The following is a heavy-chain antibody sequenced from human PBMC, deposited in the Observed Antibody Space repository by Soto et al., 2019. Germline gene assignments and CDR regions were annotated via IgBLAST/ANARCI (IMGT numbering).Heavy chain of an antibody. V-gene: IGHV3-23*01. D-gene: IGHD6-19*01. CDR2: ISGSGGST. CDR1: GFTFSSYA. J-gene: IGHJ4*02. CDR3: AKQKEQWLVRY. Sequence: GGSLRLSCAASGFTFSSYAMSWVRQAPGKGLEWVSAISGSGGSTYYADSVKGRFTIARDNSKNTLYLQMNSLRAEDTAVYYCAKQKEQWLVRYWGQGTLVTVSS.